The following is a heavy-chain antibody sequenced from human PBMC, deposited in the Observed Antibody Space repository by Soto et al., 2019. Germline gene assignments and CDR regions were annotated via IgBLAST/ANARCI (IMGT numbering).Heavy chain of an antibody. J-gene: IGHJ5*02. D-gene: IGHD6-13*01. CDR1: GFTFRSFT. CDR3: TRDASRDSSARGWFDP. Sequence: GGSLRLSPAASGFTFRSFTMNWVRQAPGKVLEWVSTISSNSAYIYYTDALRGRFTISRDNAKNSLHLQMNSLRAEDTAVYYCTRDASRDSSARGWFDPWGPGTLVTVSS. CDR2: ISSNSAYI. V-gene: IGHV3-21*01.